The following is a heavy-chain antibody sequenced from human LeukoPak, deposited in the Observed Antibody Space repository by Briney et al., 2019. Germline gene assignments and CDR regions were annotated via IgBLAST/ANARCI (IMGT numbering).Heavy chain of an antibody. V-gene: IGHV4-39*07. CDR3: ARVFGYYQEAMDV. CDR1: GASVITDDYY. Sequence: SETLSLTCIVSGASVITDDYYWGWVRQPPGKGLEWLGSTYRIPPLKSRVTISVDTSRNQFSLRLRSVTAADTALYFCARVFGYYQEAMDVWGQGTTVTVSS. D-gene: IGHD3-3*01. J-gene: IGHJ6*02. CDR2: GST.